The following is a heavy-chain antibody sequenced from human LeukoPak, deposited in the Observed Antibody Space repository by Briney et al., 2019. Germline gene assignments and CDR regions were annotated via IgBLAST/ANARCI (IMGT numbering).Heavy chain of an antibody. CDR3: AKIRGLQWELLKLDAFDI. CDR1: GFTFSSYV. J-gene: IGHJ3*02. D-gene: IGHD1-26*01. V-gene: IGHV3-23*01. CDR2: ISGSVSST. Sequence: GGSLRLSCAASGFTFSSYVMSWVRQAPGKGLEWVSAISGSVSSTYYADSVKGRFSISRDNSEKTLYLQMNGLRVEDTAIYYCAKIRGLQWELLKLDAFDIWGLGTMVTVSS.